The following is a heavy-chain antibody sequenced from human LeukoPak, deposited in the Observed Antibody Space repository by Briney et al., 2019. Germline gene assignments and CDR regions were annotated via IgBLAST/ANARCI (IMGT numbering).Heavy chain of an antibody. D-gene: IGHD6-13*01. CDR1: GFIFSDYW. CDR3: AKDPATAGYYYYCMDV. V-gene: IGHV3-30*02. Sequence: GGSLRLSCAASGFIFSDYWMSWVRQAPGKGLEWVAFIRYDGNNKYYADSVKGRFTISRDNSKNTLYLQMNSLRAEDTALYYCAKDPATAGYYYYCMDVWGKGTTVTISS. J-gene: IGHJ6*03. CDR2: IRYDGNNK.